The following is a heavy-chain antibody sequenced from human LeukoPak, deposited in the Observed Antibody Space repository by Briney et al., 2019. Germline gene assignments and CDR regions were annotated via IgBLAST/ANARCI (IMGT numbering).Heavy chain of an antibody. Sequence: PGGSLRLSCAASGFTFDSYAMSWVRQAPGKGLEWVSAVSRFGGTTYYADSAKGRFTISRDNSNNTVYLQMNSLRVGDTALYYCVKRVDSRWSNNRFDPWGQGTLVTVS. D-gene: IGHD6-13*01. J-gene: IGHJ5*02. CDR3: VKRVDSRWSNNRFDP. CDR2: VSRFGGTT. CDR1: GFTFDSYA. V-gene: IGHV3-23*01.